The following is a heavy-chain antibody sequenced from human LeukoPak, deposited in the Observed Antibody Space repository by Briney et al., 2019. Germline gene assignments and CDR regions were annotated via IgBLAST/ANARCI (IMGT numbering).Heavy chain of an antibody. J-gene: IGHJ3*02. D-gene: IGHD3-3*01. V-gene: IGHV4-61*01. CDR1: GGSVSSGSYY. CDR2: IYYSGST. Sequence: SETLSLTCIVSGGSVSSGSYYWSWIRQPPGKGLEWIGYIYYSGSTNYNPSLKSRVTISVDMSKNQFSLKLSSVTAEDTAVFYCARVASGYDVFDIWGQGTMVTVSS. CDR3: ARVASGYDVFDI.